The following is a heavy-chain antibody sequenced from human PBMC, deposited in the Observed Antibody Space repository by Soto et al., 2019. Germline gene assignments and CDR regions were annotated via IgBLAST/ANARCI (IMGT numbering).Heavy chain of an antibody. CDR3: TRANWYSEY. V-gene: IGHV4-59*11. Sequence: QVQLQESGPGLVKPSETLSLTCSVSGGSISNHYWSWIRQPPGKGLEWIGYIYYNGNTNYNPSIKSRVTMSVDTSRNQISLNLTTVTAADTAVYYCTRANWYSEYWGQGTLVTVSS. J-gene: IGHJ4*02. CDR1: GGSISNHY. D-gene: IGHD7-27*01. CDR2: IYYNGNT.